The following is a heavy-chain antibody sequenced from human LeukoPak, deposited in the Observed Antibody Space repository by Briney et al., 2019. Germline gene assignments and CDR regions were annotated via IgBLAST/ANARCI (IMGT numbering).Heavy chain of an antibody. CDR2: ITGSGSGGYT. CDR1: GFTFNIYA. CDR3: ARSSDY. V-gene: IGHV3-23*01. D-gene: IGHD6-6*01. J-gene: IGHJ4*02. Sequence: GGSLRLSCAASGFTFNIYAMAWVRQAPGKGLEWVSGITGSGSGGYTYYADSVKGRFTISRDNSQNTLYLQMNSLRAEDTAVYYCARSSDYWGQGTLVTVSS.